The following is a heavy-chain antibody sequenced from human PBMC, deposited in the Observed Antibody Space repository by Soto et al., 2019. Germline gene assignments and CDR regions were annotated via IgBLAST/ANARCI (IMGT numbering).Heavy chain of an antibody. J-gene: IGHJ4*02. D-gene: IGHD3-9*01. Sequence: DSVKGRFTISRDNSKTTLYLQMNSRRAEDTAMYDCAKGPTLTPPSYYFNYWGQGTLVTVSS. CDR3: AKGPTLTPPSYYFNY. V-gene: IGHV3-30*02.